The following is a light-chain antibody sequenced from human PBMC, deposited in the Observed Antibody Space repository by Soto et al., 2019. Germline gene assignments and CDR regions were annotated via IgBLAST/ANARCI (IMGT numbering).Light chain of an antibody. Sequence: EMVMTQSPATLSVSPGERATLSCRASQSVGSNLAWYQQKPGQAPRLLIYGASTSATGLPARFSGSGSGTEFTLTISRLQSEDFAVYQCQHYNSWPRAFGQGTKVEGK. CDR2: GAS. CDR1: QSVGSN. V-gene: IGKV3-15*01. J-gene: IGKJ1*01. CDR3: QHYNSWPRA.